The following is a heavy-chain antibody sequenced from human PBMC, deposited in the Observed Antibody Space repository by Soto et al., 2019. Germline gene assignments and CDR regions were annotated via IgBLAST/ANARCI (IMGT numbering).Heavy chain of an antibody. J-gene: IGHJ3*02. CDR3: ARHDYYHRTFDI. CDR1: GGSVGTGAYY. D-gene: IGHD3-9*01. V-gene: IGHV4-61*08. CDR2: TLYSGGP. Sequence: SETLSLTGRVSGGSVGTGAYYWRWIRQPPGKGLGWMGYTLYSGGPNYNPSLQRLQSRVTISVDPPRNQFPLRLTSVTAAATALYYCARHDYYHRTFDIWGQGTLVTVSS.